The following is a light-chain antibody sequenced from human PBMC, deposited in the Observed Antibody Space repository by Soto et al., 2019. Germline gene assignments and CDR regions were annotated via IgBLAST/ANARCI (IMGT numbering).Light chain of an antibody. Sequence: IQMTQSPSTLSASVGYRFTITCRASQSISSWLAWYQQKPGKAPNLLIYKASSLESGVPSRFSGSGSGTEFTLTISSPQPDDFATYYCQQYNSYSTFGQGTKVDIK. CDR2: KAS. CDR3: QQYNSYST. V-gene: IGKV1-5*03. CDR1: QSISSW. J-gene: IGKJ1*01.